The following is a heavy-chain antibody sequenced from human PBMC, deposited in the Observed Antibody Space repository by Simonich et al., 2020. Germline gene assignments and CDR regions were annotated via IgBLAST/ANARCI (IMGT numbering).Heavy chain of an antibody. CDR3: ARWAYSSSYFDY. CDR2: IYYSGST. Sequence: QLQLQESGPGLVKPSETLSLTCTVSGGSISSSSYYWGWVRQPPGKGLERIGSIYYSGSTYYNPSLKRRVTISVDTSKNQFSLKLSSVTAADTAVYYCARWAYSSSYFDYWGQGTLVTVSS. CDR1: GGSISSSSYY. V-gene: IGHV4-39*01. J-gene: IGHJ4*02. D-gene: IGHD6-6*01.